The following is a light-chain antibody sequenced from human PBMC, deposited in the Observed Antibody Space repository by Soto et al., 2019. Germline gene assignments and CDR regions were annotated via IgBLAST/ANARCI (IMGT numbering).Light chain of an antibody. CDR1: QSVSSY. CDR2: DAS. CDR3: QQRSNWPYT. Sequence: EIVLTQSPATLSLSPGERATLSCRASQSVSSYLAWFQQKPGQAPRLLIYDASNRATGIPARFSGSGSGTDFPLPISSLEPEDFAVYYCQQRSNWPYTFGQGTKLEIK. J-gene: IGKJ2*01. V-gene: IGKV3-11*01.